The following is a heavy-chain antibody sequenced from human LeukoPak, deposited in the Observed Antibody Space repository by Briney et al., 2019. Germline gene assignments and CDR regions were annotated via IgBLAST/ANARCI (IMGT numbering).Heavy chain of an antibody. CDR1: GFTSSSYS. Sequence: GGSLRLSCAASGFTSSSYSMNWVRQAPGKGLEWVSSISSSSSYIYYADSVKGRFTISRDNAKNSLYLQMNSLRAEDTAVYYCARARDYYGSGSRYYFDYWGQGTLVTVSS. D-gene: IGHD3-10*01. CDR3: ARARDYYGSGSRYYFDY. J-gene: IGHJ4*02. CDR2: ISSSSSYI. V-gene: IGHV3-21*01.